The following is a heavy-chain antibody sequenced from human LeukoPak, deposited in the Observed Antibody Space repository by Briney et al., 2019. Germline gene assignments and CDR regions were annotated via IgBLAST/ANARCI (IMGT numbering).Heavy chain of an antibody. Sequence: PSETLSLTCAVYGGSFSGYYWSWIRQPPGKGLEWIGEISHSGSTNYNPYLKSRVTISLDTSKTQFSLNLSSVTAADTAVYYCARVRARLPTIGYWCQGTLVTVSA. CDR1: GGSFSGYY. CDR3: ARVRARLPTIGY. D-gene: IGHD2-21*01. V-gene: IGHV4-34*01. CDR2: ISHSGST. J-gene: IGHJ4*02.